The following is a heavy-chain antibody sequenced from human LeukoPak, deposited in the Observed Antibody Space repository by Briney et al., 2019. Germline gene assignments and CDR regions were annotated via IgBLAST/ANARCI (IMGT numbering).Heavy chain of an antibody. D-gene: IGHD1-1*01. V-gene: IGHV3-30-3*01. CDR2: ISYDGSNK. Sequence: PGRSLRLSCAASGFTFSSYAMHWVRQAPGKGLEWVAVISYDGSNKYYADSMKGRFTISRDNSKNTLYLQMNSLRAEDTAVYYCARAGGRRGDFPSDYWGQGTLVTVSS. CDR3: ARAGGRRGDFPSDY. J-gene: IGHJ4*02. CDR1: GFTFSSYA.